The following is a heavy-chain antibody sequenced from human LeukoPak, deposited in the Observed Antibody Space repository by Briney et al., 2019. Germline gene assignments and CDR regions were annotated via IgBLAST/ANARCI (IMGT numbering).Heavy chain of an antibody. Sequence: ASVKVSCKASGYTFTSYYMHWVRQAPGQGLEWMGIINPSGGSTSYAQKFQGRVTMTRDTSTSTVYMELSSLRSEDTAVYYCASQPAYCSSTSCYDNPFDYWGQGTLVTVSS. CDR1: GYTFTSYY. J-gene: IGHJ4*02. V-gene: IGHV1-46*01. CDR3: ASQPAYCSSTSCYDNPFDY. CDR2: INPSGGST. D-gene: IGHD2-2*01.